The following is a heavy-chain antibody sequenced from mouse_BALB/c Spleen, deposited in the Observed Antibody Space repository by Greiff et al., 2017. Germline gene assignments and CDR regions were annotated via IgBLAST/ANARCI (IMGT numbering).Heavy chain of an antibody. CDR3: ALYGSSYYFDY. CDR1: GYSITSDYA. J-gene: IGHJ2*01. CDR2: ISYSGST. V-gene: IGHV3-2*02. D-gene: IGHD1-1*01. Sequence: VQLQESGPGLVKPSQSLSLTCTVTGYSITSDYAWNWIRQFPGNKLEWMGYISYSGSTSYNPSLKSRISITRDTSKNQFFLQLNSVTTEDTATYYCALYGSSYYFDYWGQGTTLTVSS.